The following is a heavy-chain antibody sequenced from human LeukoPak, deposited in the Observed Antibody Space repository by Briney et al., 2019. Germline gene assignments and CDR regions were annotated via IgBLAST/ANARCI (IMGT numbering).Heavy chain of an antibody. Sequence: PSETLSLTCTVSGDSIFGSSSXXGWIRQPPGXXXXXIXXXXYSGSTHYNPSLKSRVTISVDTSKNQFFLRLSSVTATDTAVYYCAXNRSITLVRGGHGTEKNNLFDPWGQGTLVTVSS. CDR3: AXNRSITLVRGGHGTEKNNLFDP. CDR2: XXYSGST. D-gene: IGHD3-10*01. V-gene: IGHV4-39*01. CDR1: GDSIFGSSSX. J-gene: IGHJ5*02.